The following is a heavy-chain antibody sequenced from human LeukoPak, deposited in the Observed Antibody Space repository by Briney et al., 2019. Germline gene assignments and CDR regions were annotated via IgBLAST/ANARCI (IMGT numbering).Heavy chain of an antibody. CDR1: GYTFTGYY. Sequence: ASVKVSCKASGYTFTGYYMHWVRQAPGQGLERMGRINPNSGGTNYAQKFQGRVTMTRDTSISTAYMELSRLRSDDTAVYYCARDRRRFLEWLFGYWGQGTLVTVSS. V-gene: IGHV1-2*06. J-gene: IGHJ4*02. CDR3: ARDRRRFLEWLFGY. D-gene: IGHD3-3*01. CDR2: INPNSGGT.